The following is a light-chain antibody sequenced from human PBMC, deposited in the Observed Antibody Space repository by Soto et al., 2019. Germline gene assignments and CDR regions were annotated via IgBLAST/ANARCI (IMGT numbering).Light chain of an antibody. V-gene: IGKV1-8*01. CDR1: QGISSY. CDR2: AAS. CDR3: PQYYSYPAIT. Sequence: AIRMTQSPSSFSASTGDRVTITCRASQGISSYLAWYQQKPGKAPKLLIYAASTLQSGVQSRFSGSGSGTDFTLTISCLQSQDFATYYCPQYYSYPAITFGQGTRLEIK. J-gene: IGKJ5*01.